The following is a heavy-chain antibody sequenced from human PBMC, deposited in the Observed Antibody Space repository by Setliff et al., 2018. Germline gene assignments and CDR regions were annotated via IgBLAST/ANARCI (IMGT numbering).Heavy chain of an antibody. CDR2: TSSSSSII. Sequence: GESLKISCAASGFTFSSYSMNWVRQAPGKGLEWVSYTSSSSSIIYYADSVEGRFTISRDNANHSLYLQMNSLRAEDTAVYYCARLALTGYDSSGYYYALDYYYYMDVWGKGTTVTVSS. V-gene: IGHV3-48*01. CDR1: GFTFSSYS. D-gene: IGHD3-22*01. J-gene: IGHJ6*03. CDR3: ARLALTGYDSSGYYYALDYYYYMDV.